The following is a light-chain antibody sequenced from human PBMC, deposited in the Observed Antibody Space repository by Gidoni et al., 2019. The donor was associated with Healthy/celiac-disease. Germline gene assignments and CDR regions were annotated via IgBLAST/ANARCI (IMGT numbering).Light chain of an antibody. J-gene: IGKJ1*01. V-gene: IGKV3-20*01. CDR3: QQYGSSPET. CDR2: GAS. CDR1: QSVSSSY. Sequence: EIVLTQSPGTLSLSPGERATLSCRASQSVSSSYLAWYQQKPGKAPRLLIYGASSRATGIPDRFSGSGYGTDFTRTISRLEPEDFAVYYCQQYGSSPETFGQGTKVEIK.